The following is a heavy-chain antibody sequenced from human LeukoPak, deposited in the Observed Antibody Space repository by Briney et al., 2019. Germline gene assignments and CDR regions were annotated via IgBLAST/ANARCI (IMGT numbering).Heavy chain of an antibody. J-gene: IGHJ3*02. Sequence: SETLSLTCTVSGGSISSYFWSWIRQPPGKGLEWIGYVHYSGSTNYSPSLKSRVTISVDTSKNQFSLRLSSVTAADTAVYYCARPIGNTRDAFNIWGQGTVVTVSS. CDR3: ARPIGNTRDAFNI. CDR1: GGSISSYF. D-gene: IGHD1-7*01. CDR2: VHYSGST. V-gene: IGHV4-59*08.